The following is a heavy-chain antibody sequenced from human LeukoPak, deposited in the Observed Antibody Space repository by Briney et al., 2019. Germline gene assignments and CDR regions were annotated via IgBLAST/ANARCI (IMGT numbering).Heavy chain of an antibody. CDR1: GFTFSSYA. CDR2: IYSGGST. V-gene: IGHV3-23*03. CDR3: AAGRFWSGYYDY. D-gene: IGHD3-3*01. J-gene: IGHJ4*02. Sequence: GGSLRLSCAASGFTFSSYAMSWVRQAPGKGLEWVSVIYSGGSTYHADSVKGRFTISRDNSRNTLYLQMNSLRAEDTAVYYCAAGRFWSGYYDYWGQGTLVTVSS.